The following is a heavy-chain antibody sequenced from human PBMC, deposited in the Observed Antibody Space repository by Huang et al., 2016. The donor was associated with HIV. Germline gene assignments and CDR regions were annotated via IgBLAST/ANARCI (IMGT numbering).Heavy chain of an antibody. CDR2: VSAYSGYT. Sequence: QIQLVQSGPEVKKPGASVKVSCKASGYTFSIYGISWGRQAPGQGPGWMGWVSAYSGYTNYSQKFQGRVTMTADTSASTAYMDLRSLTSDDTAVYYCARVPSDHFSDYWGQGTLVTVSS. J-gene: IGHJ4*02. CDR3: ARVPSDHFSDY. CDR1: GYTFSIYG. V-gene: IGHV1-18*01.